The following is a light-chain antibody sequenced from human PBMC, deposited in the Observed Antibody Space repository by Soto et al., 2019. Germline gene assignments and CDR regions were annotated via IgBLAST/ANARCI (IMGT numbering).Light chain of an antibody. CDR3: QQYNSYPRT. CDR1: QSISSY. CDR2: EAS. J-gene: IGKJ1*01. Sequence: DIQMTQSPSSLSASVGDRVTITCRASQSISSYLNWYQQKPGKAPKLLIYEASTLETGVPSSFSGSGSGTEFTLTISSLQPEDFATYYCQQYNSYPRTFGQGTKVDI. V-gene: IGKV1-5*01.